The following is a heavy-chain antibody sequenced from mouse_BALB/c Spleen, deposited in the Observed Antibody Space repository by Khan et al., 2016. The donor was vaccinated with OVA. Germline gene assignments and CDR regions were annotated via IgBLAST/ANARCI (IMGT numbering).Heavy chain of an antibody. CDR2: INTHSGVP. Sequence: QIQLVQSGPELKKPGETVRISCKASGYTFTTAGMQWVQKMPGKGLKWIGWINTHSGVPKYAEDFKGRFAFSLETSASTVYLQITNLKNEDTATYFCARGGAAFYRNDGGAMDYGGKGTSVTVSS. J-gene: IGHJ4*01. V-gene: IGHV9-4*02. D-gene: IGHD2-14*01. CDR1: GYTFTTAG. CDR3: ARGGAAFYRNDGGAMDY.